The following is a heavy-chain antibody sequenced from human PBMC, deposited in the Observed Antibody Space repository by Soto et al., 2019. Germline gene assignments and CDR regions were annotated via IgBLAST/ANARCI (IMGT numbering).Heavy chain of an antibody. CDR3: ALHSAMVKYYYYRMDV. D-gene: IGHD5-18*01. V-gene: IGHV5-51*01. J-gene: IGHJ6*02. CDR1: GYSFTSYW. Sequence: GEALKISCKRSGYSFTSYWIGWVRQMPGKGLEWMGIIYPGDSDTRYSPSFQGQVTISADKSISTAYLQWSSLKASDTAMYYCALHSAMVKYYYYRMDVCGQGTTVTVSS. CDR2: IYPGDSDT.